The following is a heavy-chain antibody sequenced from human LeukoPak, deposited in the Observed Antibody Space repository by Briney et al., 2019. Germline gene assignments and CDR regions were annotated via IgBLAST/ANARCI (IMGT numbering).Heavy chain of an antibody. CDR3: ARAHVGAGLALDV. Sequence: PGGSLRLSCAASGFTFSGYDMHWLRQTPAKGLERVAAIGIPGDTYYPASVKGRFTISRENTKSSFYLQMNSLRAEDTAVYFCARAHVGAGLALDVWGRGTLVTVSS. D-gene: IGHD1-26*01. J-gene: IGHJ3*01. V-gene: IGHV3-13*01. CDR2: IGIPGDT. CDR1: GFTFSGYD.